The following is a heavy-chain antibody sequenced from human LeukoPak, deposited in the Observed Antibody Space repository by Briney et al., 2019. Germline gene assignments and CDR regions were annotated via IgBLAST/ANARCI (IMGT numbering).Heavy chain of an antibody. CDR1: GYTFTAYY. CDR2: INPNSGGT. D-gene: IGHD1-26*01. Sequence: GASVKVSCKASGYTFTAYYMHWVRQPPGQGLEWMGWINPNSGGTNYAQKFQGRVTMTRDTSISTAYMELSRLRSDDTAVYSCARGGQGDPLDYWSQGSLVTVSS. J-gene: IGHJ4*02. CDR3: ARGGQGDPLDY. V-gene: IGHV1-2*02.